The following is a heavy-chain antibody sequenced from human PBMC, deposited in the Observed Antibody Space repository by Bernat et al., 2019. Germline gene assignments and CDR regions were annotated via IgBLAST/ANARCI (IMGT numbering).Heavy chain of an antibody. CDR3: AREAYGYSSGWYLGWFDP. V-gene: IGHV3-21*01. J-gene: IGHJ5*02. CDR2: ISSSSSYI. Sequence: EVQLVESGGGLVKPGGSLRLSCAASGFTFSSYSMNWVRQAPGKGLEWVSSISSSSSYIYYADSVKGRFTISRDKAKNSLYLKMNSLRAEDKAVYYCAREAYGYSSGWYLGWFDPWGQGTLVTVSS. CDR1: GFTFSSYS. D-gene: IGHD6-19*01.